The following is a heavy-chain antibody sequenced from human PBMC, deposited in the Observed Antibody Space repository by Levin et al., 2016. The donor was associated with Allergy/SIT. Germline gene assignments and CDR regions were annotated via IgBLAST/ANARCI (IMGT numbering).Heavy chain of an antibody. V-gene: IGHV3-49*03. J-gene: IGHJ5*02. CDR2: IRSKAYGGTT. D-gene: IGHD2-15*01. CDR3: TRGLGGPSVCSGGSCYPSNWFDP. CDR1: GFTFGDYA. Sequence: GGSLRLSCTASGFTFGDYAMSWFRQAPGKGLEWVGFIRSKAYGGTTEYAASVKGRFTISRDDSKSIAYLQMNSLKTEDTAVYYCTRGLGGPSVCSGGSCYPSNWFDPWGQGTLVTVSS.